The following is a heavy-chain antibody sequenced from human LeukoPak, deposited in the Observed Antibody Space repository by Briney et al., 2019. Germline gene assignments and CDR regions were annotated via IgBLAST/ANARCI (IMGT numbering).Heavy chain of an antibody. V-gene: IGHV3-23*01. CDR1: GFTFSSYA. D-gene: IGHD6-13*01. CDR2: ISGSGGST. J-gene: IGHJ4*02. CDR3: AKDQSAAIAAAEDY. Sequence: PGGSLRLSCAASGFTFSSYAMSWVRQAPGKGLEWVSAISGSGGSTYYADSVKGRFTISRDNSKNTLYLQMNSLRAEDTAVYYCAKDQSAAIAAAEDYWGQGTLVTVSS.